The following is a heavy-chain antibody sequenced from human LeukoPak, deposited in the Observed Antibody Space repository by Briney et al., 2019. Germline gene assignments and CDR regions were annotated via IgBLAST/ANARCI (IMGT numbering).Heavy chain of an antibody. CDR3: ARANYDFWSGYYIPFDP. Sequence: SETLSLTCTVSGGSISSGDYYWRWIRQPPGKGLEWIGYIYYSGSTYYNPSLKSRVTISVDTSKNQFSLKLSSVTAADTAVYYCARANYDFWSGYYIPFDPWGQGTLVTVSS. V-gene: IGHV4-30-4*08. D-gene: IGHD3-3*01. CDR2: IYYSGST. CDR1: GGSISSGDYY. J-gene: IGHJ5*02.